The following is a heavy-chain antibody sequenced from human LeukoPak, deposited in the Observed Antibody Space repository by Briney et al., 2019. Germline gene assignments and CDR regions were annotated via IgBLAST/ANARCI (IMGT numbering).Heavy chain of an antibody. J-gene: IGHJ4*02. CDR1: AYTFSNYG. V-gene: IGHV1-18*01. D-gene: IGHD3-10*01. CDR2: ISAYNGNT. CDR3: AGALEGSGSYYTDY. Sequence: ASVKVSCKASAYTFSNYGFNWVRQAPGQGLEGMGWISAYNGNTKYAQKLQGRFTMTTDTSTSPAYMELRSLTSDDTAVYYCAGALEGSGSYYTDYWGQGTLVTVSS.